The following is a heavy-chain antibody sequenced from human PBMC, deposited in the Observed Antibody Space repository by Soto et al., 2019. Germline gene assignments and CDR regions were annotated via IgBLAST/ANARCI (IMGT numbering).Heavy chain of an antibody. CDR1: GCTFSSYA. Sequence: ASVKVSCKASGCTFSSYAISCVRQAPGQGLEWMGGIIPIFGTANYAQKFQGRVTITADESTSTAYMELSSLRSEDTAVYYCASSSYDYGGNRGPFDYWGQGTLVTVSS. V-gene: IGHV1-69*13. CDR3: ASSSYDYGGNRGPFDY. CDR2: IIPIFGTA. D-gene: IGHD4-17*01. J-gene: IGHJ4*02.